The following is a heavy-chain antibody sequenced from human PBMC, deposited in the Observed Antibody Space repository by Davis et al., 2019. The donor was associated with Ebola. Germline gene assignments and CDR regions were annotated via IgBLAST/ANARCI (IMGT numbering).Heavy chain of an antibody. D-gene: IGHD3-9*01. CDR2: ISRSSDTI. V-gene: IGHV3-48*02. CDR1: GFTFSSYS. J-gene: IGHJ4*02. CDR3: AVHNGDWLQLDF. Sequence: GESLKSSCAASGFTFSSYSMNWVRQAPGKGLEWVSYISRSSDTIYYADSVRGRFTISRDTAKKSLYLQMNSLRDEDTAVYYCAVHNGDWLQLDFWGQGTLVTVSS.